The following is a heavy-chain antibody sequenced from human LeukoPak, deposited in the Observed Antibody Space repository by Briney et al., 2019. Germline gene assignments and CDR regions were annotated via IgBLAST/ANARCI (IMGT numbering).Heavy chain of an antibody. CDR3: AKDIGTLDY. Sequence: GGSLGLSCAASGFTFYTYAMSWVRQAPGKGLEWVSTISGSDYSTYYTDSVKGRFTISRDNSKNTLHLQMNSLRAEDTAVYYCAKDIGTLDYWGQGTLVTVSS. CDR1: GFTFYTYA. CDR2: ISGSDYST. J-gene: IGHJ4*02. D-gene: IGHD1-7*01. V-gene: IGHV3-23*01.